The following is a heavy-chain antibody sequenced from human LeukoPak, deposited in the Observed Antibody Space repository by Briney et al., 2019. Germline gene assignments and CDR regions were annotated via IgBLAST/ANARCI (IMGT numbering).Heavy chain of an antibody. V-gene: IGHV3-23*01. Sequence: PGGSLRLSCAASGFTFSSYAISWVRLAPGKGLEWVSGIGSSAGNTNYADSVKGRFTISRDNSKNTLYLQMNSLRVEDTAVYYCAKAQLRVTTGIDNWGQGTLVTVSS. CDR2: IGSSAGNT. J-gene: IGHJ4*02. D-gene: IGHD4-17*01. CDR1: GFTFSSYA. CDR3: AKAQLRVTTGIDN.